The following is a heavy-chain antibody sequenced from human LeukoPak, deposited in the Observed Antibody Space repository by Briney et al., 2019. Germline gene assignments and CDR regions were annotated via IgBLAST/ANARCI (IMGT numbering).Heavy chain of an antibody. CDR3: AREEVPHGFDI. J-gene: IGHJ3*02. CDR2: IYYSGST. CDR1: GFTVSSNY. Sequence: GSLRLSCAASGFTVSSNYMSWIRQPPGKGLEYIGYIYYSGSTNHNPSLKSRVTMSLDTSKNQFSLKLSSVTAADTAVYYCAREEVPHGFDIWGQGTMVTVSS. V-gene: IGHV4-59*02.